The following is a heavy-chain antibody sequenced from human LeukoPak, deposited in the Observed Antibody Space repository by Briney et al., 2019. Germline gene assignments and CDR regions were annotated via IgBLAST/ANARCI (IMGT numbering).Heavy chain of an antibody. CDR1: GFTLNTYN. J-gene: IGHJ3*02. CDR3: ATRRVGATKAAFDI. D-gene: IGHD1-26*01. Sequence: PGGSLRLSRAASGFTLNTYNMNWVRQAPGKGLEWVSYISSSSGTIYYADSVEGRFTISRDNAKNSLYLQMNSLRAEDTAMYYCATRRVGATKAAFDIWGQGTMVTVSS. V-gene: IGHV3-48*04. CDR2: ISSSSGTI.